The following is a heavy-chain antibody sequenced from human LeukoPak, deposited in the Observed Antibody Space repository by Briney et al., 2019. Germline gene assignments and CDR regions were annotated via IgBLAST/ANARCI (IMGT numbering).Heavy chain of an antibody. CDR3: ARDSVRPAYSSSWYGAWFDP. CDR2: IYYSGST. CDR1: GGSISSSSYY. J-gene: IGHJ5*02. V-gene: IGHV4-39*07. Sequence: SETLSLTCTVSGGSISSSSYYRGWIRQPPGKGLEWIGSIYYSGSTYYNPSLKSRVTISVDTSKNQFSLKLSSVTAADTAVYYCARDSVRPAYSSSWYGAWFDPWGQGTLVTVSS. D-gene: IGHD6-13*01.